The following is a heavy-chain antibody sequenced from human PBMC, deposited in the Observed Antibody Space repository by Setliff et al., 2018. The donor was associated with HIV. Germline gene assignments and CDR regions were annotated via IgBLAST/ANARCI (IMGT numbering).Heavy chain of an antibody. CDR1: GYTFSSYG. V-gene: IGHV1-18*01. D-gene: IGHD5-12*01. CDR2: LSGDNGNT. Sequence: ASVKVSCKASGYTFSSYGVNWVRQAPGQGLEWMGRLSGDNGNTKYAQKFQGRVIMTTDTSTSTAYMELRSLRSDDTAVYYCVRGSISGMYYFDYWGLGTLVT. J-gene: IGHJ4*02. CDR3: VRGSISGMYYFDY.